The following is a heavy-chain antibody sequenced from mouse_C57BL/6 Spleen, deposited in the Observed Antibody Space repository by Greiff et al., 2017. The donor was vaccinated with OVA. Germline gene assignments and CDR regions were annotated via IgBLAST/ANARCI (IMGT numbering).Heavy chain of an antibody. J-gene: IGHJ1*03. V-gene: IGHV1-80*01. CDR2: IYPGDGDT. Sequence: QVQLQQPGAELVKPGASVKISCKASGYAFSSYWMNWVKQRPGKGLEWIGQIYPGDGDTNYNGKFKGKATLTADKSSSTAYMQLSSLTSEDSAVYFCAREGTSYSNYWYFDVWGTGTTVTVSS. CDR1: GYAFSSYW. D-gene: IGHD2-5*01. CDR3: AREGTSYSNYWYFDV.